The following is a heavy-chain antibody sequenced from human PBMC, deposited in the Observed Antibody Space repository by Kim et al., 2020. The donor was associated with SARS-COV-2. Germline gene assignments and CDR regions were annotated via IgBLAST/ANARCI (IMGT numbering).Heavy chain of an antibody. Sequence: GGSLRLSCASSGFTLSNAWMSWVRQAPGKGLEWVGRIKSKIDGGTTDYAAPVKGRFTISRDGSKNTLYLQMNSLKTEDTAVYYCTTGSQQLVLHYWGQGTLVTVSS. CDR2: IKSKIDGGTT. CDR1: GFTLSNAW. V-gene: IGHV3-15*01. D-gene: IGHD6-13*01. CDR3: TTGSQQLVLHY. J-gene: IGHJ4*02.